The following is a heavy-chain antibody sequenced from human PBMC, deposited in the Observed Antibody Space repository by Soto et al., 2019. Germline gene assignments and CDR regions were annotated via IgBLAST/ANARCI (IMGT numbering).Heavy chain of an antibody. Sequence: VQLVESGGGLVKPGGSLILSCAASGFTFSNFYMSWFRQAPGKGLEWISYISMSSSTINYADSVKGRFTISRDNAKNSMSLQMNSLRAEDTAIYYCARDDSSGYSPDRGRGTLVTVSS. CDR3: ARDDSSGYSPD. CDR1: GFTFSNFY. CDR2: ISMSSSTI. J-gene: IGHJ4*02. V-gene: IGHV3-11*01. D-gene: IGHD3-22*01.